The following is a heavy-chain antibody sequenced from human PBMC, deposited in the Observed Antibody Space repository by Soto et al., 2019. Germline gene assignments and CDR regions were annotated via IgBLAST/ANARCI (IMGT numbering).Heavy chain of an antibody. D-gene: IGHD2-15*01. CDR3: AQVRGVVALDGYFDC. J-gene: IGHJ4*02. V-gene: IGHV3-23*01. Sequence: EVQLLESGGGLVQPGGSLRLACVASGFTFSSYAVTWVRQAPGKGLEWVSGISGSGGSTYYADSVKGRFTISRDNSKNTLYLQMNSLRAEDTAVYFCAQVRGVVALDGYFDCWGQGTLVTVSS. CDR2: ISGSGGST. CDR1: GFTFSSYA.